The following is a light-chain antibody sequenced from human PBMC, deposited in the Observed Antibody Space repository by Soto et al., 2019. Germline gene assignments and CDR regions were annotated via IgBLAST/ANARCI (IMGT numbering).Light chain of an antibody. CDR3: MQALQTPRT. CDR2: LGS. Sequence: DIVMTQSPLSLPVTPGEPASISCRSSQSLLHSNGYNYLDWYLQKPGQSPQLLSYLGSNRPSGVPDRFSGSGSGTEFTLKISRVEAGDVGVYYGMQALQTPRTFGQGTKVEIK. V-gene: IGKV2-28*01. J-gene: IGKJ1*01. CDR1: QSLLHSNGYNY.